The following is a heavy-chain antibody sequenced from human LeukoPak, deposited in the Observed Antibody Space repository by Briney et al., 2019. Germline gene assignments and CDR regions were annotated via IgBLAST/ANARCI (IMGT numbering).Heavy chain of an antibody. V-gene: IGHV1-2*02. CDR3: ARDSGGGYKSRAFDY. J-gene: IGHJ4*02. D-gene: IGHD5-24*01. Sequence: ASVKVSCKASGGTFSSYAISWVRQAPGQGLEWMGWINPNSGGTNYAQKFQGRVTMTRDTSISTAYMELSRLRSDDTAVYYCARDSGGGYKSRAFDYWGQGTLVTVSS. CDR2: INPNSGGT. CDR1: GGTFSSYA.